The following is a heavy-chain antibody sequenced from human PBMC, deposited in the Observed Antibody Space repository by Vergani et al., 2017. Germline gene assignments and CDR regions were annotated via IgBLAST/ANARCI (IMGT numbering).Heavy chain of an antibody. Sequence: APGKGLEWVSVIYSGGSTYYADSVKGRFTISRDNSKNTLYLQMNSLRAEDTAVYYCARGGRYCSSTSCYLYYWGQGTLVTVSS. V-gene: IGHV3-53*01. D-gene: IGHD2-2*01. CDR3: ARGGRYCSSTSCYLYY. J-gene: IGHJ4*02. CDR2: IYSGGST.